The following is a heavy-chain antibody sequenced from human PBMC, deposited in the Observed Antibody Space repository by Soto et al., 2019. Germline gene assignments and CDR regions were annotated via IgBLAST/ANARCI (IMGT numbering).Heavy chain of an antibody. D-gene: IGHD5-12*01. CDR2: ISPYSGNT. J-gene: IGHJ6*02. V-gene: IGHV1-18*01. Sequence: QVQLVQSGDEVRRPGSSVKVSCKATGYIFVNNGIAWVRQAPGEGLEWMGWISPYSGNTHYASKVQGSLTMTTDTSTSTAGMELRSLTSDDTAVYYCARVDNYGTPTPQDGWGHRTTVTVSS. CDR1: GYIFVNNG. CDR3: ARVDNYGTPTPQDG.